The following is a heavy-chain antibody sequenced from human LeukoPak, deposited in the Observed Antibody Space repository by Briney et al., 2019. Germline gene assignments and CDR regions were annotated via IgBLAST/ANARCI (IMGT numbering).Heavy chain of an antibody. J-gene: IGHJ4*02. CDR1: GFTFSSYG. D-gene: IGHD2-8*02. CDR3: ARGVGSGYFDY. Sequence: GGSLRLFCAASGFTFSSYGMHWVRQAPGKGLEWVAVIWYDGSNKYYADPVKGRFTISRDNSKNTLYLQMNSLRAEDTAVYYCARGVGSGYFDYWGQGTLVTVSS. CDR2: IWYDGSNK. V-gene: IGHV3-33*01.